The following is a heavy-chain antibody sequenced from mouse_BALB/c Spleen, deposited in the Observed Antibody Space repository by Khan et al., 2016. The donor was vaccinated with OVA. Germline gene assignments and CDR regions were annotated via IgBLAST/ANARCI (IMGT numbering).Heavy chain of an antibody. Sequence: EVELVESGGDLVKPGGSLKLSCAVSGFTFSTYGMYWVRQTPDKRLEWVATVSTGDSYTYYSDSVKGRFTISRDNAKNTLYLQMTGLKSEDTAMFYCTRLAYYYDGEGFAYWGQGTLVTVSA. CDR2: VSTGDSYT. CDR1: GFTFSTYG. V-gene: IGHV5-6*01. D-gene: IGHD1-1*01. J-gene: IGHJ3*01. CDR3: TRLAYYYDGEGFAY.